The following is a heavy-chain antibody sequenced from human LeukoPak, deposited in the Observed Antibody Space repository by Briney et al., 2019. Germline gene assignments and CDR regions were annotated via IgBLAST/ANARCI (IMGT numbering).Heavy chain of an antibody. V-gene: IGHV1-2*04. D-gene: IGHD6-13*01. CDR1: GYTFTGYY. Sequence: ASVTVSCTASGYTFTGYYMHWVRQAPGQGLEWMGWINPNSGGTNYAQKFQGWVTMTRDTSISTAYMELSRLRSDDTAVYHCARAAAGSYYAYFDYWGQGTLVTVSS. J-gene: IGHJ4*02. CDR3: ARAAAGSYYAYFDY. CDR2: INPNSGGT.